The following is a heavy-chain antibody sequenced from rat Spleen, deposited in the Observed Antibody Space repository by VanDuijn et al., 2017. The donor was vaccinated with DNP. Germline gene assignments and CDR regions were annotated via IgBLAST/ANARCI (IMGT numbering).Heavy chain of an antibody. D-gene: IGHD4-3*01. Sequence: VQLQESGPGLVKPSQSLSLTCSVTGFSITSNYRWNWIRKFPGNKLEWMGYINIAGSTNYNPPLKNQIAITRDTSKNQIFLQLTSVTTEDTATYYCARDNSAALYWYFDLWGPGTMVTVSS. J-gene: IGHJ1*01. CDR3: ARDNSAALYWYFDL. V-gene: IGHV3-3*01. CDR1: GFSITSNYR. CDR2: INIAGST.